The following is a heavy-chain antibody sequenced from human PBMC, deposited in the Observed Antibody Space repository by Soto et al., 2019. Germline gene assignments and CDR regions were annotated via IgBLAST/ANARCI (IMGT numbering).Heavy chain of an antibody. CDR2: ITGSGEGT. D-gene: IGHD2-21*01. CDR1: GFTFSNYA. J-gene: IGHJ5*02. V-gene: IGHV3-23*01. Sequence: LRLSCAASGFTFSNYAMAWVRQAPGKGLEYVSSITGSGEGTYYAGSVKGRFTISRDNSKNTLYVQMHSLRVEDTAIYYCAKCGASNNCSPTGFDPWGQGTLVTVSS. CDR3: AKCGASNNCSPTGFDP.